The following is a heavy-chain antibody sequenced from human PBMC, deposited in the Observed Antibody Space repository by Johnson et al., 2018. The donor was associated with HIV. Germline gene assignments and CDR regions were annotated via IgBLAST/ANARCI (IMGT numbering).Heavy chain of an antibody. CDR2: MNHDGSIT. CDR3: VLDI. J-gene: IGHJ3*02. CDR1: GFSFRSSW. D-gene: IGHD5-24*01. V-gene: IGHV3-7*02. Sequence: VQLVESGGDLVQPGGSLRLSCAASGFSFRSSWMTWVRQAPGKGLECVALMNHDGSITYYVVSVKGRFTVSRENAKRGHGCVLVCKRWRTGISRSGVLDIWGQGT.